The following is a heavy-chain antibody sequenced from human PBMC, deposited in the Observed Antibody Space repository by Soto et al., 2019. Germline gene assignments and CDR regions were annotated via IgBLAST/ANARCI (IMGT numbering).Heavy chain of an antibody. J-gene: IGHJ5*02. CDR1: GGTFSSYA. CDR2: IIPIFGTA. D-gene: IGHD3-9*01. CDR3: ARGGEDILTGYYYNWFDP. V-gene: IGHV1-69*13. Sequence: WASVKVSCKASGGTFSSYAISWVRQAPGQGLEWMGGIIPIFGTANYAQKFQGRVTITADESTSTAYMELSSPRSEDTAVYYCARGGEDILTGYYYNWFDPWGQGTLVTVSS.